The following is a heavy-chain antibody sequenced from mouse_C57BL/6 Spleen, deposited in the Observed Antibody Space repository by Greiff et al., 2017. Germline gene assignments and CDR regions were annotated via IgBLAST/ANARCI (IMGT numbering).Heavy chain of an antibody. V-gene: IGHV7-3*01. D-gene: IGHD1-1*01. Sequence: EVQLQEPGGGLVQPGGSLSLSCAASGFTFTDYYMSWVRQPPGKALEWFGFIRNKANGYTKEYSESVKGRFTISRDNSQSILYLHINALRAEDSSTYYCSRSPYYYSAMDYWGQGTSVTVSS. CDR2: IRNKANGYTK. CDR3: SRSPYYYSAMDY. CDR1: GFTFTDYY. J-gene: IGHJ4*01.